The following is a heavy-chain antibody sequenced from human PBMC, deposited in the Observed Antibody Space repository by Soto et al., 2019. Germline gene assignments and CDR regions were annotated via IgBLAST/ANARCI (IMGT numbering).Heavy chain of an antibody. V-gene: IGHV3-23*01. Sequence: GESLKISCAASGFTFSSYAMSWVRQAPGKGLEWVSAISGSGGSTYYADSVKGRFTISRDNSKNTLYLQMNSLRAEDTAVYYCAKVGTHFDWLLYYFDYWGQGTLVTVSS. CDR3: AKVGTHFDWLLYYFDY. CDR2: ISGSGGST. D-gene: IGHD3-9*01. J-gene: IGHJ4*02. CDR1: GFTFSSYA.